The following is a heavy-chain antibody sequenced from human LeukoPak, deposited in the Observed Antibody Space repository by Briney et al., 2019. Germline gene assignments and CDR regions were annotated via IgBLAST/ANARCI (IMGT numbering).Heavy chain of an antibody. J-gene: IGHJ4*02. V-gene: IGHV1-69*08. Sequence: SVKVSCKATAGTFDNYIVGWVRQVPGRGPEYMGRIIPILGTAKSAQRFQGRVTFTADITLTTTYMALSSLTSPDTAIYYCARASELAHSSWYIPPFASWGQGTLVTVSS. CDR1: AGTFDNYI. D-gene: IGHD6-19*01. CDR2: IIPILGTA. CDR3: ARASELAHSSWYIPPFAS.